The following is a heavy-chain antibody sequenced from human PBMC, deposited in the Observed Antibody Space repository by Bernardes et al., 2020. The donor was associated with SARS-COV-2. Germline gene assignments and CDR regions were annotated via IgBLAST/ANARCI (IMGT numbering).Heavy chain of an antibody. V-gene: IGHV3-9*01. J-gene: IGHJ6*02. Sequence: GGSLRLSCVVSGFTFDDYAMHWVRQAPGKGLEWVSGISWNSGSIGYADSVKGRFTISRDNAKNSLYLQMNSLRAEDTALYYCAKDFHGNYYYYVMDVWGQGTTVTVSS. CDR2: ISWNSGSI. CDR3: AKDFHGNYYYYVMDV. CDR1: GFTFDDYA.